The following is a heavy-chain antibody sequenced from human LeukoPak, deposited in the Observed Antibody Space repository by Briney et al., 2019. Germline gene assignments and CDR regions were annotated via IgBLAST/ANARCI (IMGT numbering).Heavy chain of an antibody. CDR2: ISYTGTT. V-gene: IGHV4-61*01. J-gene: IGHJ3*02. CDR3: ASPSGGWYRDDALDI. CDR1: GXSVSSGSYY. D-gene: IGHD3-10*01. Sequence: SETLSLTCTVSGXSVSSGSYYWSWIRQPPGTRLEWIGYISYTGTTNYNPSLRSRVTISVDMSKNQISLKLNSATAADAAVYHCASPSGGWYRDDALDIWGQGTMVTVSS.